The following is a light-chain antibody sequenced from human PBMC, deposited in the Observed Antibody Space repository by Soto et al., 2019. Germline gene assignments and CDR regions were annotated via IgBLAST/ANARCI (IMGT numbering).Light chain of an antibody. CDR3: SSYTAYSSVV. CDR1: SSDVGGYNY. Sequence: QSVLTQPASVSGSPGQSITISCTGTSSDVGGYNYVSWYQQHPGKAPKLMIYEVSNRPSGVSNRFSGSKSGNSASLTTSGLQAEDEADYYCSSYTAYSSVVFGTGTKVTVL. V-gene: IGLV2-14*01. J-gene: IGLJ1*01. CDR2: EVS.